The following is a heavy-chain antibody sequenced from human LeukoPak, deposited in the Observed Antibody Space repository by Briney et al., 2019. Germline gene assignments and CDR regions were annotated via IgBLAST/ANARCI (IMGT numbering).Heavy chain of an antibody. Sequence: GGSLRLSCAASGFTFTNAWMLWVRQAPGKGLEWVSAISGSGGSTYYADSVKGRFTISRDNSKNTLYLQMNSLRAEDTAVYYCAKVTNWNYFDYWGQGTLVTVSS. CDR2: ISGSGGST. V-gene: IGHV3-23*01. CDR3: AKVTNWNYFDY. CDR1: GFTFTNAW. J-gene: IGHJ4*02. D-gene: IGHD1-20*01.